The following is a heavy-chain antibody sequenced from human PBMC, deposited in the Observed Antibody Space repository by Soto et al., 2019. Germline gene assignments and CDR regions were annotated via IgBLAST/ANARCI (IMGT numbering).Heavy chain of an antibody. J-gene: IGHJ4*02. CDR3: AREGISETTPLDY. Sequence: PWGSLRLSCAASGFTFSSYAMSWVRQAPGKGLEWVSAISSGGGTTYYADSVKGRFTISRDNSKNTLYLQMNSLRAEDTAVFYCAREGISETTPLDYWGQATLVTVSS. D-gene: IGHD1-7*01. CDR2: ISSGGGTT. CDR1: GFTFSSYA. V-gene: IGHV3-23*01.